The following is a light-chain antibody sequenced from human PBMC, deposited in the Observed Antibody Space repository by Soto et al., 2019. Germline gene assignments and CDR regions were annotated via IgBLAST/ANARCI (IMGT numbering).Light chain of an antibody. CDR3: MQGTHRRIT. CDR1: QSVVYSDGNTY. V-gene: IGKV2-30*01. J-gene: IGKJ5*01. CDR2: KIS. Sequence: VVMPQSHISLPVTLGQPSSISCMSSQSVVYSDGNTYLTWFQQRPGQSTRRLIYKISDRDSGVPDRFSGSGSATDFTLKISRVEAEDVGVYYCMQGTHRRITFCQGTRLEIK.